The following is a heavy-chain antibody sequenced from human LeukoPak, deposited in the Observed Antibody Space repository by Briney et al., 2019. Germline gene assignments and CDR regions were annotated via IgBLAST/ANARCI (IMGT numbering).Heavy chain of an antibody. J-gene: IGHJ4*02. Sequence: SETLSLTCTVSGGSISSYYWSWIRQPPGKGLEWMGYIYYSGSTNYNPSLKSRVTISVDTSKNQFSLKLSSVTAADTAVYYCARERGYSYIIDYWGQGTLVTVSS. CDR2: IYYSGST. V-gene: IGHV4-59*01. D-gene: IGHD5-18*01. CDR1: GGSISSYY. CDR3: ARERGYSYIIDY.